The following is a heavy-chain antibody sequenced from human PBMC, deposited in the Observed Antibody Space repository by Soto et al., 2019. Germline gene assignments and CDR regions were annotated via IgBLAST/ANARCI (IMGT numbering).Heavy chain of an antibody. CDR2: ISGSGGST. Sequence: VQLLESGGGLVQPGGSLRLSCAASGFTFSSYAMSWVRQAPGKGLEWVSAISGSGGSTYYADSVKGRFTISRDNSKNTLYLQMNSLRAEDTAVYYCAKDLGSYYYDSSGYYLVDYWGQGTLVTVSS. V-gene: IGHV3-23*01. D-gene: IGHD3-22*01. J-gene: IGHJ4*02. CDR1: GFTFSSYA. CDR3: AKDLGSYYYDSSGYYLVDY.